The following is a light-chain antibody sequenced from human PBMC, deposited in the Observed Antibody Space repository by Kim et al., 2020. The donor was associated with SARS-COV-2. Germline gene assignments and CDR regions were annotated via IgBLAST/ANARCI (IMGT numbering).Light chain of an antibody. V-gene: IGKV3-15*01. CDR3: RQYSRKPPWT. CDR1: RRGVSN. J-gene: IGKJ1*01. Sequence: SPGDGATLLCRAGRRGVSNESGYQQKKGEPPRLLLYDASSRGTGVTHRMCSGGAGATVTLPITSLLPADVSVVYCRQYSRKPPWTFGRGTKVDIK. CDR2: DAS.